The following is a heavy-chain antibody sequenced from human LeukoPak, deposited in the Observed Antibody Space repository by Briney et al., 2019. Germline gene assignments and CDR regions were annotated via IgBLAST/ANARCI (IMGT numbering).Heavy chain of an antibody. Sequence: GGPLRLSCVASGFIFSSYAMTWVRQTPGKGLEWVSGISGRADSTYYADSAKGRFTISRDNSKNTLYLQMNSLRADDTAVYYCAKLTVATFRSLFDSWGQGTLVAVSS. CDR1: GFIFSSYA. CDR2: ISGRADST. V-gene: IGHV3-23*01. CDR3: AKLTVATFRSLFDS. D-gene: IGHD5-12*01. J-gene: IGHJ4*02.